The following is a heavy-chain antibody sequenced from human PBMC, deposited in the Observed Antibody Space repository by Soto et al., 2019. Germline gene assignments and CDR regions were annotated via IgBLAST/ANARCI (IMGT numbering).Heavy chain of an antibody. J-gene: IGHJ4*02. Sequence: GASVKVSCKSSGYSFTSTGISWVRQAPGQGPEWMGWTSTFNGEAKYAQKLQGRVTMTTDTSTTTAYMELRSLTSDDTAVYYCARDLDGSGSYFTDYWGQGTLVTVS. CDR3: ARDLDGSGSYFTDY. V-gene: IGHV1-18*01. CDR1: GYSFTSTG. D-gene: IGHD3-10*01. CDR2: TSTFNGEA.